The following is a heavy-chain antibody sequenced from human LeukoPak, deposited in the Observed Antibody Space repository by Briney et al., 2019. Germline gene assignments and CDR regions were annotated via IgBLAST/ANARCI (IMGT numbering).Heavy chain of an antibody. J-gene: IGHJ4*02. D-gene: IGHD4-23*01. CDR3: ARGTTVVTRGWLDY. CDR1: GGPISSSCYY. V-gene: IGHV4-39*07. Sequence: SETLSLTCTVSGGPISSSCYYWGWSRQPPGKGLEWIGSIYYSGSTYYNPSLKSRVTISPDTSKNQFSLKLTSVTAADTAVYYCARGTTVVTRGWLDYWGLGTLVTVSS. CDR2: IYYSGST.